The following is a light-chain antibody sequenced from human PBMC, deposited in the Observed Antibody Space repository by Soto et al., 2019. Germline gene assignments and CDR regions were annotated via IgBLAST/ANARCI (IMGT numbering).Light chain of an antibody. Sequence: EIVLTQSPATLSLSPGERATLSCRTSQSFSSYLAWYQQKPGQAPRLLIYDASNRAAGIPARFSGSGSGTDFTLTISSLEPEDFEVYYCQQRSNWHLTFGGGTKVDIX. J-gene: IGKJ4*01. CDR1: QSFSSY. CDR3: QQRSNWHLT. CDR2: DAS. V-gene: IGKV3-11*01.